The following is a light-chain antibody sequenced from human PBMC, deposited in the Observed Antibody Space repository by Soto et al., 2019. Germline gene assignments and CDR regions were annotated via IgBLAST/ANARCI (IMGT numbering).Light chain of an antibody. V-gene: IGKV1-5*01. J-gene: IGKJ1*01. CDR1: QGISWR. CDR3: QQYNSYST. CDR2: DVS. Sequence: DIQMTQSPSTLSASVGDRVTITCRASQGISWRLAWYQQKPGKAPNLLIYDVSNLESGVPSRFSGTGYGTEFTLTINSLQPDDFATYYCQQYNSYSTFGPGTKVEVQ.